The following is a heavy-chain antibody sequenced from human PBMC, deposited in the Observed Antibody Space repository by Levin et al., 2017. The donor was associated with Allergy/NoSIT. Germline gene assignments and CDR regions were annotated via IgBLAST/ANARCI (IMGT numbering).Heavy chain of an antibody. CDR2: VYDGYTT. D-gene: IGHD3-22*01. CDR3: TSSGTKRSSIYYD. J-gene: IGHJ4*02. CDR1: GFSFGNNF. Sequence: GASVKVSCAASGFSFGNNFMSWVRQSPGKGLEWVSVVYDGYTTYYADSVKDRFIISRDDSRSILYLQMHNLRAEDTALYYCTSSGTKRSSIYYDWGQGTLVIVSS. V-gene: IGHV3-66*01.